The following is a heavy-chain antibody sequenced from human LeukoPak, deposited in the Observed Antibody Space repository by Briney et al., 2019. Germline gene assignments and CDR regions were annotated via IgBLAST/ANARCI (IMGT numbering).Heavy chain of an antibody. CDR2: ISSSSTYT. CDR3: AMYRTYGDRDY. J-gene: IGHJ4*02. D-gene: IGHD4-17*01. V-gene: IGHV3-11*06. Sequence: TGGSLRLSCAASGFTFSDYYMSWIRQAPGKGLEWVSYISSSSTYTNYADSVKGRFTISRDNAKNSLYLQMNGLRAEDTAVYYCAMYRTYGDRDYWGQGALVTVSS. CDR1: GFTFSDYY.